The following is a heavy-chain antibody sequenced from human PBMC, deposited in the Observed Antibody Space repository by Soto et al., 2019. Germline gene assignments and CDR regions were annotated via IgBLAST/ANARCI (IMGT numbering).Heavy chain of an antibody. CDR1: GYTFTAYD. J-gene: IGHJ3*02. V-gene: IGHV1-8*01. D-gene: IGHD3-10*01. Sequence: QVQLVQSGAEVRKPGASVKVSCQASGYTFTAYDINWVRQATGQGLEWMGWMNPNSGNTGYAQKFQDRVTMTRSTSTSTAYMELSRLRSEDTAVYYCAKRRGYGSGGKDAFDIWGQGTLVTVSS. CDR2: MNPNSGNT. CDR3: AKRRGYGSGGKDAFDI.